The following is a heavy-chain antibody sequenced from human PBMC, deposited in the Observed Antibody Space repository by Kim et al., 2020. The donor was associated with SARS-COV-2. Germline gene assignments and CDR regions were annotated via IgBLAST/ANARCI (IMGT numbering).Heavy chain of an antibody. Sequence: GGSLRLSCAVSGFTFSSFWMSWVRQAPGKGLEWVANIKQDGSEKIYVDSVKGRFTISRDNAKNSLYLQMNSLRAEDTAVYYCARYYYDSSGYYYIDYWGQGTLVTVSS. CDR3: ARYYYDSSGYYYIDY. V-gene: IGHV3-7*03. J-gene: IGHJ4*02. D-gene: IGHD3-22*01. CDR2: IKQDGSEK. CDR1: GFTFSSFW.